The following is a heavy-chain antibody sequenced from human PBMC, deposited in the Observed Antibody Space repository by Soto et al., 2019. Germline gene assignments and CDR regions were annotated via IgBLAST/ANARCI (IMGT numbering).Heavy chain of an antibody. CDR3: ARDLAKGGGSAGFDY. CDR2: INPNSGGT. J-gene: IGHJ4*02. D-gene: IGHD2-15*01. Sequence: QVQLVQSGAEVKKPGASVKVSCKASGYTFTGYYIHWVRQAPGQGLEWMGWINPNSGGTKYPQKFQGRVTMTRDTSIRTVYMSLTGLKSDDTAVCFCARDLAKGGGSAGFDYWGQGTLVAVSS. V-gene: IGHV1-2*02. CDR1: GYTFTGYY.